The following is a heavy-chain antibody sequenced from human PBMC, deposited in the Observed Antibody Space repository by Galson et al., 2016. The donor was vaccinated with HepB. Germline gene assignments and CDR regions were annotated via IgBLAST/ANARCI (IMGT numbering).Heavy chain of an antibody. Sequence: SVKVSCKASKYTFTVYYIHWVRQAPGQGLEWMGWISPNSGGRNYAQKFQGRVTMTRDTSITTAYMELSSLRSDDTAVYYCAREAAPGDDYSLAYWGQGTLVTVSS. V-gene: IGHV1-2*02. CDR3: AREAAPGDDYSLAY. J-gene: IGHJ4*02. CDR1: KYTFTVYY. CDR2: ISPNSGGR. D-gene: IGHD4-11*01.